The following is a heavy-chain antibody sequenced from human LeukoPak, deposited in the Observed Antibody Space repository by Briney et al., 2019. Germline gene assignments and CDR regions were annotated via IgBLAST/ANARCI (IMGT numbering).Heavy chain of an antibody. J-gene: IGHJ4*02. Sequence: GGSLRLSCAASGFTFSSYGMHWVRQAPGKGLEWVAVISYDGSNKYYADSVKGRFTISRDNSKNTLYLQMNSLRAEDTAVYYCAKDNTVTTLYYWGQGTLVTVSS. D-gene: IGHD4-17*01. CDR1: GFTFSSYG. V-gene: IGHV3-30*18. CDR2: ISYDGSNK. CDR3: AKDNTVTTLYY.